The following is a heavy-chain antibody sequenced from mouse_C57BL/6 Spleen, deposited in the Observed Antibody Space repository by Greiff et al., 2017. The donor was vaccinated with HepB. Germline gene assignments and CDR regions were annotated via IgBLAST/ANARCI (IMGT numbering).Heavy chain of an antibody. Sequence: VQGVESGPELVKPGASVKISCKASGYAFSSSWMNWVKQRPGKGLEWIGRIYPGDGDTNYNGKFKGKATLTADKSSSTAYMQLSSLTSEDSAVYFCARAGYAYYAMDYWGQGTSVTVSS. D-gene: IGHD2-2*01. CDR3: ARAGYAYYAMDY. J-gene: IGHJ4*01. CDR1: GYAFSSSW. V-gene: IGHV1-82*01. CDR2: IYPGDGDT.